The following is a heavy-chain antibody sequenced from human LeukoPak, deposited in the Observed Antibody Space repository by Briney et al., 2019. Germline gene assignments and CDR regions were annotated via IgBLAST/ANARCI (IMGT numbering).Heavy chain of an antibody. CDR3: ARPSGSTSSNRFDP. J-gene: IGHJ5*02. D-gene: IGHD2-2*01. Sequence: GGSLRLSCAASGFTFSSYSMNWVRQAPGKGLEWVSSISSSSSYIYYADSVKGRFTISRDNAKNSLYLQMNSLRAEDTAVYYCARPSGSTSSNRFDPWGQGTLVTVSS. V-gene: IGHV3-21*01. CDR1: GFTFSSYS. CDR2: ISSSSSYI.